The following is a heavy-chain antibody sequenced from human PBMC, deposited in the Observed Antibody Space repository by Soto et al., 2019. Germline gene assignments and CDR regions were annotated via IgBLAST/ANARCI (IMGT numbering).Heavy chain of an antibody. D-gene: IGHD2-2*01. CDR3: ARDVWVVVPAAYNWFDP. J-gene: IGHJ5*02. V-gene: IGHV1-18*01. CDR1: AYTFTVYG. CDR2: ISAFTGDT. Sequence: ASVKVSCKASAYTFTVYGITWVRQAPGQGLEWMGWISAFTGDTNYAQKLQGRITMTTDTSTSTAYMELRSLRSDDTAVYYCARDVWVVVPAAYNWFDPWGQGTLVTVSS.